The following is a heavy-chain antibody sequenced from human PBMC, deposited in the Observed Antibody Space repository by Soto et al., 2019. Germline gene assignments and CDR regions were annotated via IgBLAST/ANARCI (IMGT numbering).Heavy chain of an antibody. CDR3: ARASGLTVSYGMDV. V-gene: IGHV4-59*01. Sequence: PSETLSLTCTVSGGSISSYYWSWIRQPPGKGLEWIGYIYYSGSTNYNPSLKSRVTISVDTSKNQFSLSLSSVTAADTAVYYCARASGLTVSYGMDVWGQGATVTVSS. J-gene: IGHJ6*02. CDR2: IYYSGST. CDR1: GGSISSYY. D-gene: IGHD3-3*01.